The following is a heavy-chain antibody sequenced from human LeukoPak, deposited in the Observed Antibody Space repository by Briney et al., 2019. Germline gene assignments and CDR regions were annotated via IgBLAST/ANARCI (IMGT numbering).Heavy chain of an antibody. D-gene: IGHD3-22*01. V-gene: IGHV4-61*09. CDR2: INHSGST. J-gene: IGHJ4*02. CDR1: GGSISSGSYY. Sequence: SQTLSLTCTVSGGSISSGSYYWSWIRQPAGKGLEWIGEINHSGSTNYNPSLKSRVTISVDTSKNQLSLKLSSVTAADTAVYYCARSSIYYDSCGYRIWGQGTLVTVSS. CDR3: ARSSIYYDSCGYRI.